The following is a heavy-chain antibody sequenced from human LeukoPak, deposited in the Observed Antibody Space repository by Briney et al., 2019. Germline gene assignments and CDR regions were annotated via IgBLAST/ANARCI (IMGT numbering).Heavy chain of an antibody. CDR2: IDPSGGST. J-gene: IGHJ4*02. Sequence: ASVKVSCKASGYTFTSYYMQWVRQAPGQGREWMGIIDPSGGSTSYAQKFQGRVTMTRDTSTSTVYMDLSSLRSEDTAVYYCARDNTAAGPFDYWGQGTLVTVSS. CDR1: GYTFTSYY. CDR3: ARDNTAAGPFDY. V-gene: IGHV1-46*01. D-gene: IGHD6-13*01.